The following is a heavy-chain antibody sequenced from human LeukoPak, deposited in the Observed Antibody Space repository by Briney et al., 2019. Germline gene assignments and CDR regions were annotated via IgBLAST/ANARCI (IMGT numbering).Heavy chain of an antibody. CDR1: EFTFSSYW. Sequence: PGGTLRLSCAASEFTFSSYWMSWVRQAPGKGLEWVANIKQDGSEKCYVDSVKGRFTISRDNAKNSLYLQMNSLRAEDTAVYYCARAGGSRVDTAMDWFDPWGQGTLVTVSS. D-gene: IGHD5-18*01. J-gene: IGHJ5*02. CDR2: IKQDGSEK. V-gene: IGHV3-7*03. CDR3: ARAGGSRVDTAMDWFDP.